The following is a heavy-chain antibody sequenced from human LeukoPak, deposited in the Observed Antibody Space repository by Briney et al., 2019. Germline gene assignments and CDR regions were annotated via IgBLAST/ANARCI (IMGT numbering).Heavy chain of an antibody. D-gene: IGHD1-26*01. Sequence: PSETLSLTCTVSGSISGYYWSWIRQPPGKGLEWIGYIYTSGSTNYNPSLESRVTISVDTSKNQFSLKLSSVTAADTAVYYCARYSGSYLDYFDYWGQGTLVTVSS. CDR1: GSISGYY. CDR3: ARYSGSYLDYFDY. J-gene: IGHJ4*02. CDR2: IYTSGST. V-gene: IGHV4-4*09.